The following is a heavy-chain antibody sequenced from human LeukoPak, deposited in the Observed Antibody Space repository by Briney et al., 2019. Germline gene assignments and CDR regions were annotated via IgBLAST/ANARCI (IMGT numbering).Heavy chain of an antibody. Sequence: SETLSLTCTVSGGSISSGGYYWSWIRQPPGKGLEWIGYIYHSGSTYYNPSLKSRVTISVDRSKNQFSLKLSSVTAADTAVYYCATVGIAAAGALYYFDYWGQGTLVTVSS. D-gene: IGHD6-13*01. V-gene: IGHV4-30-2*01. CDR3: ATVGIAAAGALYYFDY. CDR1: GGSISSGGYY. CDR2: IYHSGST. J-gene: IGHJ4*02.